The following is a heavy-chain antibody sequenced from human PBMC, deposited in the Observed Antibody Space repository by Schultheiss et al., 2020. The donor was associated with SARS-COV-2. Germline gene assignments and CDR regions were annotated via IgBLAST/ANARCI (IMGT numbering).Heavy chain of an antibody. J-gene: IGHJ6*02. CDR1: GGTFSSYA. V-gene: IGHV1-69*01. CDR3: ARYLEVVVAATGYYYYGMDV. Sequence: KISCKASGGTFSSYAISWVRQAPGQGLEWMGGIIPIFGTANYAQKFQGRVTITADESTSTAYMELSSLRSEDTAVYYCARYLEVVVAATGYYYYGMDVWGQGTTVTVSS. CDR2: IIPIFGTA. D-gene: IGHD2-15*01.